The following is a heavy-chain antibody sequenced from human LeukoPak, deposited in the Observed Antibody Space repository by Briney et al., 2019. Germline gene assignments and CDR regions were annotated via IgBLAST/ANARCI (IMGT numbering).Heavy chain of an antibody. CDR3: AGDLGTGS. J-gene: IGHJ3*01. CDR1: GFTFSSYA. V-gene: IGHV3-23*01. D-gene: IGHD1-26*01. Sequence: PGGSLRLSCAASGFTFSSYAMSWVRQAPGRGLEWVSAISGSGGSTYYADSVKGRFTISRDNAKNSLYLQMNSMRAEDTAVYYCAGDLGTGSWGQGTMVTVSS. CDR2: ISGSGGST.